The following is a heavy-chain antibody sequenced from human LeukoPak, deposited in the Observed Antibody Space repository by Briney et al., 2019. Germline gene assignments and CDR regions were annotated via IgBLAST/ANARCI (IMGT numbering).Heavy chain of an antibody. Sequence: PSETLSLTCTVSGGSISSYYWGWIRQPPGKGLEWIGSFFYSGSTYYNPSLKSRVTISVDTSKNQFSLKLSSVTAADTAVYYCARRKGGYSYGKYYYYYMDVWGKGTTVTVSS. CDR2: FFYSGST. CDR3: ARRKGGYSYGKYYYYYMDV. CDR1: GGSISSYY. D-gene: IGHD5-18*01. V-gene: IGHV4-39*07. J-gene: IGHJ6*03.